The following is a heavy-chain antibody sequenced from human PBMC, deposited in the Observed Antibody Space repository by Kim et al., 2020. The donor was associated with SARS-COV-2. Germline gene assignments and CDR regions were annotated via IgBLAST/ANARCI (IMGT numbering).Heavy chain of an antibody. J-gene: IGHJ4*02. Sequence: GGSLRLSCAASGFTFSGYWMNWVRQAPGKGLEWVANIKQDGSETYYVDSVKGRFTISRDNAKNSLYLHMNNLRAEDTAVYYCARVRYSSSPGRSDYWGQGTLVTVSS. V-gene: IGHV3-7*01. CDR2: IKQDGSET. D-gene: IGHD6-6*01. CDR3: ARVRYSSSPGRSDY. CDR1: GFTFSGYW.